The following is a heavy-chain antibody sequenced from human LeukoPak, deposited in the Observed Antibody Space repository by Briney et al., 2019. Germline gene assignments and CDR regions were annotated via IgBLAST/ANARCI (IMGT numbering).Heavy chain of an antibody. CDR3: ARGLWVYSGYGYDAFDI. CDR2: IYYSGST. CDR1: GGSISSYY. D-gene: IGHD5-12*01. V-gene: IGHV4-59*01. J-gene: IGHJ3*02. Sequence: SETLSLTCTASGGSISSYYWSWIRQPPGKGLEWIGYIYYSGSTNYNPSLKSRVTISVDTSKNQFSLKLSSVTAADTAVYYCARGLWVYSGYGYDAFDIWGQGTMVTVSS.